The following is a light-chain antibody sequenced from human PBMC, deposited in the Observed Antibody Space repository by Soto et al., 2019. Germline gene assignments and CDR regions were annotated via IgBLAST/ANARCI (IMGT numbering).Light chain of an antibody. CDR2: AAY. V-gene: IGKV1-39*01. J-gene: IGKJ1*01. Sequence: DIQMSQSPSSLSASVGDRVTIICRASQNIDNHLNWYQQKPGKAPQLLIYAAYTLQSGVPSRFSGSGSGTDFTLAISNLQSEDFATYYCQQSYSFPRTFGQGTKVDIK. CDR3: QQSYSFPRT. CDR1: QNIDNH.